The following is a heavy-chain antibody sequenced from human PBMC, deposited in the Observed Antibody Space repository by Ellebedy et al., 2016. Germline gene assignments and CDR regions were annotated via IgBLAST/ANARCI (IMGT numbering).Heavy chain of an antibody. J-gene: IGHJ4*02. CDR3: AKDSYYGSGSSIYFDS. Sequence: GESLKISCAASGFTFSYYAMSWVRQAPGKGLEWVSAITGGGNTFYADFVKGRFTISRDNSKNTLYLQMNSLRVEDTALYYCAKDSYYGSGSSIYFDSWGQGTLVTASS. D-gene: IGHD3-10*01. CDR2: ITGGGNT. V-gene: IGHV3-23*01. CDR1: GFTFSYYA.